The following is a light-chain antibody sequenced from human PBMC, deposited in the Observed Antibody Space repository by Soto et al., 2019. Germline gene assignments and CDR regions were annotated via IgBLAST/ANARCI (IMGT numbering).Light chain of an antibody. CDR3: QQYNSYWT. CDR2: DAS. CDR1: QSISSW. Sequence: DIQMTQSPSTLSASVGDRVTITCRASQSISSWLSWXXXXXXXXXXXXIYDASSLESGVPSRFSGSGSGTEFTLTISSPQPDDFATYYCQQYNSYWTFGQGTKV. V-gene: IGKV1-5*01. J-gene: IGKJ1*01.